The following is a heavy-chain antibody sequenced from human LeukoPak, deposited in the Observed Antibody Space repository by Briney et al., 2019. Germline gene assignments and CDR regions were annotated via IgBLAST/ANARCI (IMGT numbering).Heavy chain of an antibody. CDR1: GFTFSSYG. CDR2: IWYDGSNK. J-gene: IGHJ4*02. D-gene: IGHD6-13*01. CDR3: ARGDSSSWPMTRNYFDY. V-gene: IGHV3-33*01. Sequence: PGGSLRLSCAASGFTFSSYGMHWVRQAPGKGLEWVAVIWYDGSNKYYADSVKGRFTISRDNSKNTLYLQMNSLRAEDTAVYYCARGDSSSWPMTRNYFDYWGQGTLVTVSS.